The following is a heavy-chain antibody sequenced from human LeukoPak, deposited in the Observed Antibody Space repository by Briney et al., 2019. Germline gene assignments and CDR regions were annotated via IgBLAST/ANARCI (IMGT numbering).Heavy chain of an antibody. CDR2: IHYSGST. J-gene: IGHJ5*02. CDR3: ASQQQLVLLDWFDP. D-gene: IGHD6-13*01. V-gene: IGHV4-38-2*02. CDR1: RYSISSGYY. Sequence: SETLSLTCTVSRYSISSGYYWDWIRQPPGKGLEWIGNIHYSGSTYYNPSLKSRVTISVDTSKNQFSLKLTSVTAADAAVYYCASQQQLVLLDWFDPWGQGTLVTVSS.